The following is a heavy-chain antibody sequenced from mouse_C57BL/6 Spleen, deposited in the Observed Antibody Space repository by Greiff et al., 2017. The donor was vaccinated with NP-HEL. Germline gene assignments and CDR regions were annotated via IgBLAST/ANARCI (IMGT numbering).Heavy chain of an antibody. CDR2: ISYDGSN. Sequence: DVKLQESGPGLVKPSQSLSLTCSVTGYSITSGYYWNWIRQFPGNKLEWMGYISYDGSNHYNPSLKNRISITRDTSKNQFFLKLNSVTTEDTATYYCARAEPSGGQGTTLTVSS. CDR1: GYSITSGYY. J-gene: IGHJ2*01. V-gene: IGHV3-6*01. CDR3: ARAEPS. D-gene: IGHD3-1*01.